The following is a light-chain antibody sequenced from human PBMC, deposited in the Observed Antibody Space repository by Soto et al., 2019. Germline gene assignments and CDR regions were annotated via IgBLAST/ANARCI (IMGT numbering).Light chain of an antibody. J-gene: IGLJ3*02. V-gene: IGLV6-57*01. CDR1: RGSIASHY. CDR2: EDN. CDR3: QSYENWV. Sequence: NFMLTQPHSVSESPGKTVTISCTRSRGSIASHYVQWFQQRPGSSPTTVIYEDNYRPSGVPDRFSGSIDSSSNSASLTISGLKTEDEADSCQSYENWVFGGGTKLTVL.